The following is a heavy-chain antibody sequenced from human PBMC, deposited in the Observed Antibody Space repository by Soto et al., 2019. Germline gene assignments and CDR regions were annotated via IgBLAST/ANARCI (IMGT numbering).Heavy chain of an antibody. J-gene: IGHJ5*02. D-gene: IGHD6-13*01. CDR2: IYYSGST. CDR3: ARILAGYSSSWYNRWFDP. Sequence: SETLSLTCTVSGGSISSSSYYWGWIRQPPGKGLEWIGSIYYSGSTYYNPSLKSRVTISVDTSKNQFSLKLSSVTAADTAVYYCARILAGYSSSWYNRWFDPWGQGTLVTSPQ. CDR1: GGSISSSSYY. V-gene: IGHV4-39*01.